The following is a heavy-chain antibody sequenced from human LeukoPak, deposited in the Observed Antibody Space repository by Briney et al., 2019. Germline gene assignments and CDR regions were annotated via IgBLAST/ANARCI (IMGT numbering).Heavy chain of an antibody. V-gene: IGHV3-21*01. CDR1: GFTFSSYS. J-gene: IGHJ3*02. Sequence: GGSLRLSCAASGFTFSSYSMNWVRQAPGKGLEWFSSISSSSSYIYYADSVKGRFTISRDNAKNSLYLQMNSLRAEDTAVYYCAREYYDFWSGYSDRAFDIWGQGTMVTVSS. D-gene: IGHD3-3*01. CDR2: ISSSSSYI. CDR3: AREYYDFWSGYSDRAFDI.